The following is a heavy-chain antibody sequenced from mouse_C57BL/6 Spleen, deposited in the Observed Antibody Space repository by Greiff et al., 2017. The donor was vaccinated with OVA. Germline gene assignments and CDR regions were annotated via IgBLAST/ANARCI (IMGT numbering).Heavy chain of an antibody. V-gene: IGHV14-3*01. CDR1: GFNIKNTY. Sequence: EVQLKQSVAELVRPGASVKLSCTASGFNIKNTYMHWVKQRPEQGLEWIGRIDPANGNTKYAPKFQGKATITADTSSNTAYLQLSSLTSEDTAIYYCASPNYYGSSYNYAMDYWGQGTSVTVSS. D-gene: IGHD1-1*01. CDR3: ASPNYYGSSYNYAMDY. J-gene: IGHJ4*01. CDR2: IDPANGNT.